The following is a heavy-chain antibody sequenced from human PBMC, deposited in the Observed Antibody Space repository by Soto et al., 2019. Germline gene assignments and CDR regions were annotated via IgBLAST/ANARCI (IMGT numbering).Heavy chain of an antibody. Sequence: SETLSLTCTVSGGSISSSSYYWGWIRQPPGKGLEWIGSIYYSGSTYYNPSLKSRVTISVDTSKNQFSLKLSSVTAADTAVYYCARPNYGDYDDYYYGMDVWGQGTTVTV. J-gene: IGHJ6*02. CDR3: ARPNYGDYDDYYYGMDV. V-gene: IGHV4-39*01. CDR2: IYYSGST. D-gene: IGHD4-17*01. CDR1: GGSISSSSYY.